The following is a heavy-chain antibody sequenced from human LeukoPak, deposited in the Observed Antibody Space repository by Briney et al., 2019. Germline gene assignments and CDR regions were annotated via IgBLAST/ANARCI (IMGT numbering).Heavy chain of an antibody. D-gene: IGHD1-26*01. CDR1: GFTFSSYT. V-gene: IGHV3-30-3*01. Sequence: GGSLRLSCAASGFTFSSYTMHWVRQAPGKGLEWVAVISYDGSNKYYADSVKGRFTISRDNSKNTLYLQMNSLRAEDTAVYYCARDRVGATDYFDYWGQGTLVTVSS. CDR3: ARDRVGATDYFDY. CDR2: ISYDGSNK. J-gene: IGHJ4*02.